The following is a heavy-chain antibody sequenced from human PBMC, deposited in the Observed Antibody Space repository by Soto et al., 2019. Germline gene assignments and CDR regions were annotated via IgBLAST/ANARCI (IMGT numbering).Heavy chain of an antibody. J-gene: IGHJ4*02. CDR1: TQYG. CDR3: SKDPSTGPADY. Sequence: GGSLRLACTSFTQYGMSWIRRPPGKGLEWISTIGPTGNTHYADSVAGRFTISRDDSTNTLYLQMDSLRVDDTGVYYCSKDPSTGPADYWGQGTLVTVSS. D-gene: IGHD3-9*01. CDR2: IGPTGNT. V-gene: IGHV3-23*01.